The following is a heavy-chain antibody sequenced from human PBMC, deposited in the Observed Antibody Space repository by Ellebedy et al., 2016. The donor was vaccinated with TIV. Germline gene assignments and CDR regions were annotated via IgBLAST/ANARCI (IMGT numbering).Heavy chain of an antibody. J-gene: IGHJ6*02. D-gene: IGHD4-17*01. V-gene: IGHV1-58*02. CDR3: EASDHGDMYYYYGMDV. CDR2: IVVGSGNT. CDR1: GFTFTSSA. Sequence: AASVKVSCKASGFTFTSSAMQWARQARGQRLEWIGWIVVGSGNTNYAQKFQERVTITSDMSTSTAYMELSSLRSEDTAVYYCEASDHGDMYYYYGMDVWGQGTTVTVSS.